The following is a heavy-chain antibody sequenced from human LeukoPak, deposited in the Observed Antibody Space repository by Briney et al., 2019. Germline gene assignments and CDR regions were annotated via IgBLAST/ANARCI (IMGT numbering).Heavy chain of an antibody. CDR3: ARLGYSSAYYYGMDV. D-gene: IGHD6-25*01. V-gene: IGHV4-59*08. Sequence: SGTLSLTCTVSGGSISSYYWNWIRQPPGKGLEWIGYIYYSGSTNYNPSLKSRVTISVDMSKNQFSLKLSSVTAADTAVYYCARLGYSSAYYYGMDVWGQGTTVTVSS. CDR2: IYYSGST. CDR1: GGSISSYY. J-gene: IGHJ6*02.